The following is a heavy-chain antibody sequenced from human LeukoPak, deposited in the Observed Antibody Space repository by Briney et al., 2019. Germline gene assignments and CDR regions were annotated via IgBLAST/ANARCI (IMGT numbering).Heavy chain of an antibody. D-gene: IGHD3-22*01. V-gene: IGHV4-59*12. CDR2: IYYSGST. CDR3: ARDLYYYDSSGYKRGAFDV. Sequence: SETLSLTCTVSGGSISSYYWSWVRQPPGKGLEWIGYIYYSGSTNYNPPLKSRVTISVDTSKDQFSLKLSSVTAADTAVYYCARDLYYYDSSGYKRGAFDVWGQGTMVTVSS. J-gene: IGHJ3*01. CDR1: GGSISSYY.